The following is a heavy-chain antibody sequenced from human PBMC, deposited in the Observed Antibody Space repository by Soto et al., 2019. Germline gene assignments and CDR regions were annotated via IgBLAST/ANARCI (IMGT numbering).Heavy chain of an antibody. D-gene: IGHD6-19*01. CDR1: GGSIIXSY. J-gene: IGHJ4*02. Sequence: SDTLSLTCSVSGGSIIXSYWSWIRQSPGKGLEWLGYFYYTGSTNYSPSLRSRVSISVDTSKNEFSMRLSSVTDADTAVYFCARSVAVPGAHIDYWGQGTQVTVSS. CDR3: ARSVAVPGAHIDY. V-gene: IGHV4-59*01. CDR2: FYYTGST.